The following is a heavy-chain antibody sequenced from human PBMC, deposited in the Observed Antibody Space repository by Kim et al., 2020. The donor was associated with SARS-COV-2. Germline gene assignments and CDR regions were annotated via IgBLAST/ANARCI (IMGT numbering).Heavy chain of an antibody. V-gene: IGHV3-11*04. Sequence: GGSLRLSCAASGFTFSDYYMSWIRQAPGKGLEWVSYISSSGSTIYYADSVKGRFTISRDNAKNSLYMQMNSLRAEDTAVYYCASDSGYDYLAGYYYYYGMDVWGQGTTVTVSS. CDR3: ASDSGYDYLAGYYYYYGMDV. CDR2: ISSSGSTI. D-gene: IGHD5-12*01. CDR1: GFTFSDYY. J-gene: IGHJ6*02.